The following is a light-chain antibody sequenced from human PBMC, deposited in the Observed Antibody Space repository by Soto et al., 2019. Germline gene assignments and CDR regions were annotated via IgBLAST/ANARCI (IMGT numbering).Light chain of an antibody. CDR2: EVT. CDR1: SSDIGAYNY. J-gene: IGLJ3*02. Sequence: QSALTQPASVSGSPGQSITISCTGTSSDIGAYNYVSWYRQHPGEAPKLIIYEVTHRPSGISSRFSGSKSGNTASLTISGLPAEDESDYYCSSYASDITHVFGGGTKVTVL. CDR3: SSYASDITHV. V-gene: IGLV2-14*01.